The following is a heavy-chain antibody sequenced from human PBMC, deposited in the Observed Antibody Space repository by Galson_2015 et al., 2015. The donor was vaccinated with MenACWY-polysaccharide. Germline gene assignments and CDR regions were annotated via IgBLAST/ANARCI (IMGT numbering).Heavy chain of an antibody. Sequence: LRLSCAASGFSFDEYAMHWVRQAPGEGLEWVSGISWDSDDIGYATSVRGRFTISRDYAKNSLDLEMNSLRAEDTAVYYCAKGAQRGYDHYFDHWGQGILVTVSS. J-gene: IGHJ4*02. D-gene: IGHD5-12*01. V-gene: IGHV3-9*01. CDR2: ISWDSDDI. CDR1: GFSFDEYA. CDR3: AKGAQRGYDHYFDH.